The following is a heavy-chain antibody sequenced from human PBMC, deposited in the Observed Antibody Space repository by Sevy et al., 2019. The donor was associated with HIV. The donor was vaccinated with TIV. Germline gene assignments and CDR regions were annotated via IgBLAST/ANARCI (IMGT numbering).Heavy chain of an antibody. CDR1: GYTFSTYR. CDR3: ARAFCSGGRCYSLAY. V-gene: IGHV1-18*01. CDR2: ISPHNGDT. Sequence: ASVKVSCKVSGYTFSTYRITWVRQAPGQVLEWMGWISPHNGDTNYARKLQGKVSMTTDTSTTTAYMELRGLTSDDTALYYCARAFCSGGRCYSLAYWGQGTLVTVSS. J-gene: IGHJ4*02. D-gene: IGHD2-15*01.